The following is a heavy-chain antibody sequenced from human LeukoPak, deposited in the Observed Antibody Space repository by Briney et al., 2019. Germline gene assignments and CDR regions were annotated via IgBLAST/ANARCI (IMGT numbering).Heavy chain of an antibody. CDR2: ISYDGSNK. CDR1: GFTFSSYA. J-gene: IGHJ4*02. D-gene: IGHD3-9*01. CDR3: ARDQDYDILTGLAGVDY. Sequence: PGGSLRLSCAASGFTFSSYAMHWVRQGPGKGLEWVAVISYDGSNKYYADSVKGRFTISRDNSKNTLYLQMNSLRAEDTAVYYRARDQDYDILTGLAGVDYWGQGTLVTVSS. V-gene: IGHV3-30-3*01.